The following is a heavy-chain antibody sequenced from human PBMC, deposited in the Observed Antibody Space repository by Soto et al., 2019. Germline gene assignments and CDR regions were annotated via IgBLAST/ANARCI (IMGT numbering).Heavy chain of an antibody. CDR1: GGSISGGGFS. Sequence: SETLSLTCAVSGGSISGGGFSWSWIRQPPGKGLEWIGYILHTGGTQYNPSLKSRVSMSVDKSKNQFSLHLTSVTAADTAVYYCPRLNWGEEFDYWGQGALVTFSS. V-gene: IGHV4-30-2*01. CDR2: ILHTGGT. D-gene: IGHD3-16*01. CDR3: PRLNWGEEFDY. J-gene: IGHJ4*02.